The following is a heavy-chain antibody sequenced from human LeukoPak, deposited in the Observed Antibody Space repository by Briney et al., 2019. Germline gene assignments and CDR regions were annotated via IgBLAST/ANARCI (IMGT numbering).Heavy chain of an antibody. Sequence: SGTLSLTCGVSGGPVTSTNWWTWVRQPPGKGLEWIGEVHLDGRTNYNPSLESRLTIPVDLSENHISLKLTSVTAADTAVYYCAREGGFFRPLDYSGQGTLVTVSS. V-gene: IGHV4-4*02. D-gene: IGHD3-3*01. J-gene: IGHJ4*02. CDR2: VHLDGRT. CDR3: AREGGFFRPLDY. CDR1: GGPVTSTNW.